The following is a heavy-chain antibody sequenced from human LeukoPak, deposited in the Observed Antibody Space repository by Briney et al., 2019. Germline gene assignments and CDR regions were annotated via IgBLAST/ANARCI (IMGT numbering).Heavy chain of an antibody. CDR2: IKSKTDGGTT. D-gene: IGHD3-10*01. Sequence: GGSLRLSCAASGFTFSNAWMSWVRQAPGKGLEWVGRIKSKTDGGTTDYAAPVKGRFTISRDDSKNTLYLQMNSLKTEDTAVYYCTTDFTMVRSRYYYYYMDVWGKGTTVTVSS. J-gene: IGHJ6*03. V-gene: IGHV3-15*01. CDR3: TTDFTMVRSRYYYYYMDV. CDR1: GFTFSNAW.